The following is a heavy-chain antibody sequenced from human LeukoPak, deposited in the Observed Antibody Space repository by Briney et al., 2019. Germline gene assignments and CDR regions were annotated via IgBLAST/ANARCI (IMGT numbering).Heavy chain of an antibody. V-gene: IGHV3-30*18. J-gene: IGHJ1*01. Sequence: GGSLRLSCAASGFTFSSYGMHWVRQAPGKGLEWVAVISYDGSNKYYADSVKGRFTISRDNSKNTLYLQMNSLRAEDTAVYYCAKDPGYGDEYFQHWGQGTLVTVSS. CDR1: GFTFSSYG. D-gene: IGHD4-17*01. CDR2: ISYDGSNK. CDR3: AKDPGYGDEYFQH.